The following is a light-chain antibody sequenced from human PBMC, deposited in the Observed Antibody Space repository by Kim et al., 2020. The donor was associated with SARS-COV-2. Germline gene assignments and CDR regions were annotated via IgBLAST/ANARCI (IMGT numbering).Light chain of an antibody. CDR2: DAS. Sequence: DIQMTQSPSTLSASVGYKVTITCRASQSISGGVAWYQQKPGKAPKLLIYDASSLESGVPSRFSGSGSGTDFTLIVSSLQPDDFATYYCQQYSNRWTFGQGTKVDIK. V-gene: IGKV1-5*01. J-gene: IGKJ1*01. CDR3: QQYSNRWT. CDR1: QSISGG.